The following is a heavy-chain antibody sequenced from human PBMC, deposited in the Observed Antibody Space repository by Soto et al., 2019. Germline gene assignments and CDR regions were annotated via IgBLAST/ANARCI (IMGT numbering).Heavy chain of an antibody. D-gene: IGHD2-2*01. J-gene: IGHJ4*02. V-gene: IGHV4-34*01. CDR2: INHSGST. CDR3: ARVGDCSSTSCFRYLDY. CDR1: GGSFSGYY. Sequence: KTSETLSLTCAVYGGSFSGYYWSWIRQPPGKGLEWIGEINHSGSTNYNPSLKSRVTISVDTSKNQFSLKLSSVTAADTAVYYCARVGDCSSTSCFRYLDYWGQGTLVTVS.